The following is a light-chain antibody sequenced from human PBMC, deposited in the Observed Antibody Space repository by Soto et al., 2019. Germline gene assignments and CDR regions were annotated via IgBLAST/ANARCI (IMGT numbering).Light chain of an antibody. J-gene: IGKJ2*01. CDR1: QSVNSY. CDR3: QQRSDWPYT. CDR2: DAS. Sequence: EVVLTQSPATLSLSPGERATLSCRASQSVNSYLSWYQQKPGQAPRLLIYDASNRATGIPARFSGSGSGTDFTLTISSLEPEDFAIYTCQQRSDWPYTFGQGTKLEI. V-gene: IGKV3-11*01.